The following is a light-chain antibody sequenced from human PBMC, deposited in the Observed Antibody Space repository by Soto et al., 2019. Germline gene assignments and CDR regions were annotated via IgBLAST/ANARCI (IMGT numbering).Light chain of an antibody. V-gene: IGKV3-11*01. CDR1: QSVSRY. Sequence: EIVLTQSPATLSLSPGERATLSCRASQSVSRYLAWYQQKPGQAPRLLIYDASNRATGIPARFSGSGSGTDFNLSVSGLEPEDFALYYCQQRSNWPWTFGQGTKVEIK. J-gene: IGKJ1*01. CDR2: DAS. CDR3: QQRSNWPWT.